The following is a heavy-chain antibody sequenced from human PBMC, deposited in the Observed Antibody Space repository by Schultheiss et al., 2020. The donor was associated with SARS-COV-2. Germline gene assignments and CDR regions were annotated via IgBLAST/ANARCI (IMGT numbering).Heavy chain of an antibody. CDR2: INHSGST. CDR3: ARARRYYYDSSGYDDAFDI. V-gene: IGHV4-39*07. D-gene: IGHD3-22*01. Sequence: SETLSLTCTVSGGSISSSSYYWGWIRQPPGKGLEWIGEINHSGSTNYNPSLKSRVTISVDTSKNQFSLKLSSVTAADTAVYYCARARRYYYDSSGYDDAFDIWGQGTMVTVSS. J-gene: IGHJ3*02. CDR1: GGSISSSSYY.